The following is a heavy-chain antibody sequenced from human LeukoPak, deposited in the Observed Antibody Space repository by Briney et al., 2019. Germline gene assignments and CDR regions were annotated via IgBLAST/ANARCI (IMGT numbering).Heavy chain of an antibody. V-gene: IGHV3-23*01. CDR1: GFTFSSYA. Sequence: GGSLSLSCAASGFTFSSYAMSWVRQAPGKGLEWVSAISGSGGSTYYADSVKGRFTISRDNSNNTLYPQMNSLRAEDTAVYYCAKDFANWNDYWGQGTLVTVSS. CDR3: AKDFANWNDY. J-gene: IGHJ4*02. D-gene: IGHD1-1*01. CDR2: ISGSGGST.